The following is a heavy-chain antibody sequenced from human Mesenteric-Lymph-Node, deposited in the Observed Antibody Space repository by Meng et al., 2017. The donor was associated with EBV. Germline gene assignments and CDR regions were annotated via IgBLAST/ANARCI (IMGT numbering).Heavy chain of an antibody. CDR2: INPSSGNT. D-gene: IGHD5-12*01. CDR3: AKEWNSGYDRWFDP. CDR1: GYTFTSYQ. Sequence: QGRLVKSGAEVKKPGASVKVSCKASGYTFTSYQIHWVRQAPGQGLEWMGMINPSSGNTNYAQQFRGRVTMTRDTSTSTVYVELTSLTSEDTAVYYCAKEWNSGYDRWFDPWGQGTLVTVSS. V-gene: IGHV1-46*01. J-gene: IGHJ5*02.